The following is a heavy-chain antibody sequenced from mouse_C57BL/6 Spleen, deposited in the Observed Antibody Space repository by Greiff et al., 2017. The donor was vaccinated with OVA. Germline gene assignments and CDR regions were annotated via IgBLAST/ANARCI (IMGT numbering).Heavy chain of an antibody. D-gene: IGHD2-4*01. J-gene: IGHJ4*01. CDR3: ARHAYYDHAMDY. Sequence: VQGVESGPGLVAPSQSLSITCTVSGFSLTSYGVHWVRQPPGKGLEWLVVIWSDGSTTYNSALKSRLSISKDNSKSQAFVKMNSLQTDDTAMYYCARHAYYDHAMDYWGQGTSVTVSS. V-gene: IGHV2-6-1*01. CDR1: GFSLTSYG. CDR2: IWSDGST.